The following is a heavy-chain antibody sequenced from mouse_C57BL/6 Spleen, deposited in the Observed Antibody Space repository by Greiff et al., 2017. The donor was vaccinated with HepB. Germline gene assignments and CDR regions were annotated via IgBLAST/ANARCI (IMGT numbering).Heavy chain of an antibody. Sequence: VESGGGLVKPGGSLKLSCAASGFTFSDYGMHWVRQAPEKGLEWVVYISSGSSTIYYADTVKGRFTISRDNAKNTLFLQMTSLRSEDTAMYYCARREYYGSLDWGQGTSVTVSS. D-gene: IGHD1-1*01. V-gene: IGHV5-17*01. CDR3: ARREYYGSLD. J-gene: IGHJ4*01. CDR1: GFTFSDYG. CDR2: ISSGSSTI.